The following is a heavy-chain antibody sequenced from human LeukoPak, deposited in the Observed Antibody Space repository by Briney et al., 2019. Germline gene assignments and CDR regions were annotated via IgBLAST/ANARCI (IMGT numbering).Heavy chain of an antibody. V-gene: IGHV3-53*01. CDR2: IYSGGST. Sequence: GGPLRLSCAASGFTVSSNYISWVRQAPGKGLEWVSVIYSGGSTYYADSVKGRFTISRDNSKNTLYLQMNSLRAEDTAVYYCARDRTLWFGENWGQGTLVTVSS. J-gene: IGHJ4*02. CDR1: GFTVSSNY. CDR3: ARDRTLWFGEN. D-gene: IGHD3-10*01.